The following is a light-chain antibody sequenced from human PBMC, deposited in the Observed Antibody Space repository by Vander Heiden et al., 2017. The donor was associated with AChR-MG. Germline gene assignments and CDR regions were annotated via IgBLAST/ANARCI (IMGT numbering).Light chain of an antibody. CDR2: IAS. CDR1: QGISSY. J-gene: IGKJ4*02. CDR3: QQLKTYPPRT. V-gene: IGKV1-9*01. Sequence: DIQLTQSPSFLSASEGDRVTIPCRASQGISSYLAWYQQKPGKAPKLLIYIASTLQMGVPSRFSGSGSGTGFTLTISSLQPEDFATYNCQQLKTYPPRTFGGGTKVEIK.